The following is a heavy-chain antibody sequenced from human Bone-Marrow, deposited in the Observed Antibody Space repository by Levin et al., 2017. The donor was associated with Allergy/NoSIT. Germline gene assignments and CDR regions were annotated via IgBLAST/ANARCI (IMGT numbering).Heavy chain of an antibody. D-gene: IGHD3-9*01. CDR2: VYYNGDT. V-gene: IGHV4-39*01. J-gene: IGHJ4*02. CDR3: ATIDQWTIRFLDS. Sequence: KPSETLSLTCTVSGGSITGTSYYWGWIRQPPGKGLEWIGSVYYNGDTYYSPSLESRVTIAVDTSTNQFSLKMTSVTAAATAVYYCATIDQWTIRFLDSWGQGTLVTVSS. CDR1: GGSITGTSYY.